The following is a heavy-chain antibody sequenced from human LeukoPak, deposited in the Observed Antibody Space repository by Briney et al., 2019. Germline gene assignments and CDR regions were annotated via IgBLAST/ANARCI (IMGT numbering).Heavy chain of an antibody. CDR3: ARAEPGSYGLSDAFDI. CDR2: INAGNGNT. J-gene: IGHJ3*02. V-gene: IGHV1-3*03. Sequence: ASVKVSCKASGYTFTSYAMHWVRQAPGQRLEWMGWINAGNGNTKYSQEFQGRVTITRDTSASTAYMELSSLRSEDMAVYYCARAEPGSYGLSDAFDIWGQGTMVTVSS. D-gene: IGHD1-26*01. CDR1: GYTFTSYA.